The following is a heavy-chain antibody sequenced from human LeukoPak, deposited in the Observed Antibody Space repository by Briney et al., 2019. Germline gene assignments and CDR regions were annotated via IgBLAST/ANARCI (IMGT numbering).Heavy chain of an antibody. J-gene: IGHJ4*02. V-gene: IGHV5-51*01. Sequence: RESGKISCKDSGYSFASFWIGWVRQMPTKGLEWMGIIYPGDPDTRYSPSFQGQVTISADKSISTAYLQWSSLKASDSAIYYCARPATGNQGGYWGQGTLVTVSS. CDR1: GYSFASFW. CDR3: ARPATGNQGGY. CDR2: IYPGDPDT. D-gene: IGHD4-23*01.